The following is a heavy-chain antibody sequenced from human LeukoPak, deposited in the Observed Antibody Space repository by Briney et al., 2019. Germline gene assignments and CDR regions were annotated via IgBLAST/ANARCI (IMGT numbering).Heavy chain of an antibody. J-gene: IGHJ4*02. V-gene: IGHV3-20*04. Sequence: GGSLRLSCAASGFTFDDYGMSWVRQAPGKGLEWVSGINWNGGSTGYADSVKGRFTISRDNAKNSLHLQMNSLRAEDTALYYCARASGPAGPYYFDYWGQGTLVTVSS. CDR1: GFTFDDYG. CDR3: ARASGPAGPYYFDY. CDR2: INWNGGST. D-gene: IGHD6-25*01.